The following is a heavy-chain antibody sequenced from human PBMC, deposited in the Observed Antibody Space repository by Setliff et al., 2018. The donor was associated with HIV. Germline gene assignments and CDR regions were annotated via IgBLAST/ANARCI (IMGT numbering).Heavy chain of an antibody. D-gene: IGHD3-10*01. CDR3: ARAVRAGSVFDY. CDR1: GISITSHY. CDR2: IYHNGNT. J-gene: IGHJ4*02. V-gene: IGHV4-59*08. Sequence: PSETLSLTCTASGISITSHYWSWIRQPPGKGLEWVGTIYHNGNTNYNPSLKSRVTVSVDTSMNQFSLHLNSVTATDTAVYYCARAVRAGSVFDYGGQGTLVTVSS.